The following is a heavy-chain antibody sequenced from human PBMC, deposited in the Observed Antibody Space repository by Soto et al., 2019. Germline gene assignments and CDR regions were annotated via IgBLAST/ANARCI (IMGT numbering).Heavy chain of an antibody. CDR1: GGSISSGGYY. J-gene: IGHJ6*02. Sequence: QVQLQESGPGLVKPSQTLSLTCTVSGGSISSGGYYWSWIRQHPGKGLEWIGYIYYSGSTYYNPSLKSRVTISVDTSKNQFSLKLSSVTAADTSVYYCARDQVIPTRTNRSYYYYGMDVWGQGTTVTVSS. D-gene: IGHD1-1*01. V-gene: IGHV4-31*03. CDR3: ARDQVIPTRTNRSYYYYGMDV. CDR2: IYYSGST.